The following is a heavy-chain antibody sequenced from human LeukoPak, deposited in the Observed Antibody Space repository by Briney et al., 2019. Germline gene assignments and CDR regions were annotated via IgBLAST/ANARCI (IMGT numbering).Heavy chain of an antibody. D-gene: IGHD4-17*01. Sequence: PSETLSLXCAVYGGSFSGYYWSWIRQPPGKELEWIGEINHSGSTNYNPSLKSRVTISVDTSKNQFSLKLSSVTAADTAVYYCARDYGDYAVNWFDPWGQGTLVTVSS. CDR3: ARDYGDYAVNWFDP. CDR2: INHSGST. CDR1: GGSFSGYY. V-gene: IGHV4-34*01. J-gene: IGHJ5*02.